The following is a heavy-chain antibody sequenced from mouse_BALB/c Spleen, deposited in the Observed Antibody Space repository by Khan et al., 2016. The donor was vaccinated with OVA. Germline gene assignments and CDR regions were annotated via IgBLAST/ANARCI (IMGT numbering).Heavy chain of an antibody. D-gene: IGHD1-1*01. CDR3: TRLAYYYDSEGFAY. CDR2: VSTGGGYT. Sequence: EVKLVESGGDLVKPGGSLKLSCAASGFTFSTYGMSWVRQTPDKRLEWVATVSTGGGYTYYPDSVKGRFTISRDNAKNTLYLQMSGLKSEDTARFYCTRLAYYYDSEGFAYWGQGTLVTVSA. V-gene: IGHV5-6*01. CDR1: GFTFSTYG. J-gene: IGHJ3*01.